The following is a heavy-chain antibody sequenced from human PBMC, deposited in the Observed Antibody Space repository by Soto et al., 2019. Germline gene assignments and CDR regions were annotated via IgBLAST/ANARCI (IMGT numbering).Heavy chain of an antibody. Sequence: QVQLVQSGAEVKKPGSSVKVSCKASGGTFSSYTISWVRXXXXXGLEWMGRINPFLGIANYAQKFQGRVTITADKSTXXXXXXXXXXXXXXXXXXXXXXXXXXXIFDYWGQGTLVTVSS. V-gene: IGHV1-69*02. CDR3: XXXXXXXIFDY. CDR2: INPFLGIA. J-gene: IGHJ4*02. CDR1: GGTFSSYT.